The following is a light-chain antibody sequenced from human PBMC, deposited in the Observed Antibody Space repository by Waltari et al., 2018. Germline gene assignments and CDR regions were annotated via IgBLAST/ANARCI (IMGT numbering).Light chain of an antibody. V-gene: IGKV3-15*01. CDR1: QSVSST. Sequence: EIVVAQSPATLSVSPGERATLYCRTSQSVSSTLAWFQQKPGQAPRLLLFGASTRATGSPARFSGSGSGTEFTLTISSLQSEDFAVYYCQQYYHWPLTFGGGTKVEIK. CDR2: GAS. J-gene: IGKJ4*01. CDR3: QQYYHWPLT.